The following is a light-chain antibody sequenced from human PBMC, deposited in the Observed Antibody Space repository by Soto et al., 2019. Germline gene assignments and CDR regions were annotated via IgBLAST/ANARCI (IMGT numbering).Light chain of an antibody. CDR3: QQYYTTPWT. CDR1: QSVLYSSNNKNY. V-gene: IGKV4-1*01. CDR2: WAS. Sequence: ILLTPSPDSLPVSLGERATINYKSSQSVLYSSNNKNYLAWYQQKPGQPPKALIYWASTRESGVPDRFSGSGSGTDFTLTISSLQAEDVAVYYCQQYYTTPWTFGQGTKVDNK. J-gene: IGKJ1*01.